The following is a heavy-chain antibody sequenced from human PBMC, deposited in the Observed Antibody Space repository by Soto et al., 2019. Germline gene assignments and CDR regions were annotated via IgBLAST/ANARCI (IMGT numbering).Heavy chain of an antibody. D-gene: IGHD2-15*01. Sequence: QVQLVESGGGVVQPGRSLRLSCAASGFTFSSYGMHWVRQAPGKGLEWVAVISYDGSNKYYTESVKGRVTISRDNSKNTLYLQMNSLRAEDTAVYYCAKPTVSLYGSVGSCPLGMDVWGQGTTVTVSS. CDR1: GFTFSSYG. J-gene: IGHJ6*02. V-gene: IGHV3-30*18. CDR2: ISYDGSNK. CDR3: AKPTVSLYGSVGSCPLGMDV.